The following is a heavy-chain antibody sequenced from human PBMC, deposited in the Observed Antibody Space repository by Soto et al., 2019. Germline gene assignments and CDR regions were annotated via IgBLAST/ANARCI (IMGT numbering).Heavy chain of an antibody. D-gene: IGHD6-13*01. CDR3: ARNSSSWYAFDI. V-gene: IGHV4-38-2*02. CDR2: IYHSGST. J-gene: IGHJ3*02. Sequence: SETLSLTCTVSGYSISSGYYWGWIRQPPGKGLEWIGSIYHSGSTYYNPSLKSRVTISVDTSKNQFSLKLSSVTTADTAVYYCARNSSSWYAFDIWGQGTMVTVSS. CDR1: GYSISSGYY.